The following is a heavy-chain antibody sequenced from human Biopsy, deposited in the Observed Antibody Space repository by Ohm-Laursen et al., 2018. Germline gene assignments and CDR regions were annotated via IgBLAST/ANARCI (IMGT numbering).Heavy chain of an antibody. CDR2: INSDGSST. V-gene: IGHV3-74*01. CDR3: TRAEAGSGSLLYFDY. J-gene: IGHJ4*02. D-gene: IGHD3-10*01. CDR1: EFIFSRFW. Sequence: SLRLSCADSEFIFSRFWLYWVRQAPGKGLVWVSRINSDGSSTNYADAVKSRFTISRDNAKNTVLLQMNSLRAEDTAVYYCTRAEAGSGSLLYFDYWGQGTLVTVSS.